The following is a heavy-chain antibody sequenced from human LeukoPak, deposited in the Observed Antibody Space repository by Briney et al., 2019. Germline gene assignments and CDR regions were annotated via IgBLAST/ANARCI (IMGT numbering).Heavy chain of an antibody. Sequence: GVLRLSCAASGFTFSSYAVSWVRQASGKGLEWVSTISGVGGDTFYADSVKGRFSISRDNSKNRVFLQMNSLRAEDTAMYYCARWFGEPPNFDFWGQGTLVTVSS. CDR3: ARWFGEPPNFDF. CDR2: ISGVGGDT. CDR1: GFTFSSYA. V-gene: IGHV3-23*01. J-gene: IGHJ4*02. D-gene: IGHD3-10*01.